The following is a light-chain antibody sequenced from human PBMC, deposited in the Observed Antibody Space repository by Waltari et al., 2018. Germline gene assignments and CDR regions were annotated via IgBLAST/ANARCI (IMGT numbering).Light chain of an antibody. Sequence: DIQMTQSPSTLSASVGERVTITCRASQSISKLAWYQPKPGKAPNLLIYKAATLQSGVPSRFSGSGYGTEFTLTISSLQPDDFATDYCQQYNSYPLTFGGGTKVEIK. J-gene: IGKJ4*01. V-gene: IGKV1-5*03. CDR2: KAA. CDR3: QQYNSYPLT. CDR1: QSISK.